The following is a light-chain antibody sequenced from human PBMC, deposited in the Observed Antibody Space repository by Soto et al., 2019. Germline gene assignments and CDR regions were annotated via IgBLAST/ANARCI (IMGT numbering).Light chain of an antibody. J-gene: IGKJ5*01. CDR3: QQRHMWPIA. Sequence: EVVLTQSPVPLSLSPGERATLSCRASQSFRGLLAWYQQKPGQAPRLLIYDAYNRATGIPPRFSGSGSGTDFTLTISSLEPEDSAIYYCQQRHMWPIAFGQVTRVEIQ. V-gene: IGKV3-11*01. CDR2: DAY. CDR1: QSFRGL.